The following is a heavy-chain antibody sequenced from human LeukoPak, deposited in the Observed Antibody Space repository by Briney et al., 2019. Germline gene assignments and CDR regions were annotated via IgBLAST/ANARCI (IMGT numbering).Heavy chain of an antibody. D-gene: IGHD2/OR15-2a*01. CDR1: GDSISSHNHF. J-gene: IGHJ5*02. Sequence: SQTLSLTCTVSGDSISSHNHFWSWVRQVPGKGLEWIGYMYYSGRTNYNPALDSRLPISVDTCKNQFPLKLTSVPAADTALYYCARVVGSTSWFDTWGQGILVTVSS. CDR2: MYYSGRT. CDR3: ARVVGSTSWFDT. V-gene: IGHV4-31*03.